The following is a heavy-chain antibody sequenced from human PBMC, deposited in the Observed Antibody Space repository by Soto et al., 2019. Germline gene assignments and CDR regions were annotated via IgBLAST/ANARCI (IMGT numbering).Heavy chain of an antibody. J-gene: IGHJ5*02. CDR2: IFYLVSS. CDR1: GDSIISSDFY. D-gene: IGHD3-10*01. V-gene: IGHV4-39*01. CDR3: ARHSFALRKNYWFDL. Sequence: PSETLSLTCTVSGDSIISSDFYWGWVRQPPGKGLEWIGSIFYLVSSYYNPSLKSRVTMSVDTSKNQFSLRLRSVTAADTASYFCARHSFALRKNYWFDLWGQRILVIVSS.